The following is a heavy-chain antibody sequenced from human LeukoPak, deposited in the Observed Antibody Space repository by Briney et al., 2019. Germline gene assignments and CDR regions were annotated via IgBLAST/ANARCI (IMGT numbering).Heavy chain of an antibody. J-gene: IGHJ4*02. D-gene: IGHD3-10*01. CDR2: ITDSGKP. CDR3: ASRNYYLDD. V-gene: IGHV3-23*01. Sequence: GGSLRLSCTASGFSFSTYTMAWVRQAPGKGLEWVSGITDSGKPCYADSVKGRFTISRDNSKSTLYLQINSLRAEDTAVYYCASRNYYLDDWGQGALVTVSS. CDR1: GFSFSTYT.